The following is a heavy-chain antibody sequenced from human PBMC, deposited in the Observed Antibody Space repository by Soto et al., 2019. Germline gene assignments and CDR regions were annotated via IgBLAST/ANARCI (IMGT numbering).Heavy chain of an antibody. D-gene: IGHD5-12*01. CDR3: AKDTRIVSTYSGYDAMDS. Sequence: QVQLVQSGAEVKKPGSSVTGSCKASGGTFSTSTFTWVRHAPGQGREWMGRTIPIFDVADYAQNFQGRVTINADRSTSTAHRELTSVTSKDPDVYYCAKDTRIVSTYSGYDAMDSLGQGTLVT. CDR2: TIPIFDVA. CDR1: GGTFSTST. J-gene: IGHJ4*02. V-gene: IGHV1-69*08.